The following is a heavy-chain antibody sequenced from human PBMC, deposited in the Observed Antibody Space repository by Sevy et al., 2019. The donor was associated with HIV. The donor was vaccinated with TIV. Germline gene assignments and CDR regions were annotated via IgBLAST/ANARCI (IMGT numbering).Heavy chain of an antibody. CDR3: ARERRDEGPKGFDY. V-gene: IGHV4-59*01. Sequence: SETLSLTCTVSGGSISSYYWSWIRQPPGKGLEWIGYIYYSGSTNYNPSLKSRVTISVDTSKNQFSLKLSSVTAADTAVYYCARERRDEGPKGFDYWGQGTLVTVSS. CDR1: GGSISSYY. J-gene: IGHJ4*02. CDR2: IYYSGST.